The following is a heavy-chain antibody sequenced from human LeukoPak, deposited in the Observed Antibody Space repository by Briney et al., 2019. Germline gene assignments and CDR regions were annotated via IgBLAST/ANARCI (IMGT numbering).Heavy chain of an antibody. CDR1: GFTFSDHY. CDR2: ITSSGGII. CDR3: AKDISPTVTKALGFDY. V-gene: IGHV3-11*01. Sequence: GGSLRLSCAASGFTFSDHYMSWIRQAPGKGLECVSYITSSGGIIYYADSVKGRFTISRDNAKNSLYLQMNSLRAEDTALYYCAKDISPTVTKALGFDYWGQGTLVTVSS. D-gene: IGHD4-17*01. J-gene: IGHJ4*02.